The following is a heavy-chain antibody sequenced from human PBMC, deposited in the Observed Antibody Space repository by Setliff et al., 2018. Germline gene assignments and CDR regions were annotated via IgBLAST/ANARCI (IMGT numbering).Heavy chain of an antibody. CDR1: GGSISSSNYY. D-gene: IGHD2-15*01. CDR3: ARILGYCSGGSCYVPY. CDR2: IYYGGSA. J-gene: IGHJ4*02. V-gene: IGHV4-39*07. Sequence: SETLSLTCTVSGGSISSSNYYWGWIRQPPGRGLEWIGNIYYGGSAYYNPSLKSRVTISVDTSKNQFSLKLSSVTAADTAMYYCARILGYCSGGSCYVPYWGQGTLVTVSS.